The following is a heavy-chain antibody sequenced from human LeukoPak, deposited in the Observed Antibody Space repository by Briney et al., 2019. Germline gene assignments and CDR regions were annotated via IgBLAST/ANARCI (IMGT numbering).Heavy chain of an antibody. CDR2: FDPEDGET. Sequence: ASVKVSCKVSGYTLTELSMHWVRQAPGKGLEWMGGFDPEDGETIYAQKFQGRVTMTEDTSTDTAYMELSSLRSEDTAVYYCATDKMVRGVREVWFDPWGQGTLVTVSS. CDR1: GYTLTELS. D-gene: IGHD3-10*01. V-gene: IGHV1-24*01. CDR3: ATDKMVRGVREVWFDP. J-gene: IGHJ5*02.